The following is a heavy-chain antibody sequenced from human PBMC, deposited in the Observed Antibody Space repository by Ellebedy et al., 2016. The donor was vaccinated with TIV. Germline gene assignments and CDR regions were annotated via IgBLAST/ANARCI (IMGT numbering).Heavy chain of an antibody. CDR2: MNPNNGDS. Sequence: AASVKVSCKASGYTFTNYDINWVRKATGRGLEWVGWMNPNNGDSGSAQKFQGRVTMTRSTAISTAYLEMSSLTTEDTAVYYCARWNPHGDFDYWGQGTLVTVSS. J-gene: IGHJ4*02. D-gene: IGHD1-1*01. CDR3: ARWNPHGDFDY. V-gene: IGHV1-8*01. CDR1: GYTFTNYD.